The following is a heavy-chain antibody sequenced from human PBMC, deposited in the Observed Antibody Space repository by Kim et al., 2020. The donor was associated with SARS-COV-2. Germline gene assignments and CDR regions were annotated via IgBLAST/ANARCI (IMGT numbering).Heavy chain of an antibody. Sequence: GSLTHHADSVRSRFTISRDNAKNTVFLQMNRLRVGDTAMYYCVRGMGDNWGRGTLVTVSS. J-gene: IGHJ4*02. CDR3: VRGMGDN. V-gene: IGHV3-74*01. CDR2: GSLT. D-gene: IGHD2-8*01.